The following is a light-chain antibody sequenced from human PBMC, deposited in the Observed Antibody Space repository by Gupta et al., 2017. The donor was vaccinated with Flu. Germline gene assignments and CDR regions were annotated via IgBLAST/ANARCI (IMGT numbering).Light chain of an antibody. V-gene: IGKV3-15*01. CDR3: QQDNDWPPWT. CDR1: QTVGIN. J-gene: IGKJ1*01. Sequence: ETVMTQSPATLSVSPGERVTLSCRASQTVGINLAWYKQRPGQAPRLLIYHASTRASGAPARFSGSGYGTEFTLTISSLQPEDFALYYCQQDNDWPPWTFGQGTKVEIK. CDR2: HAS.